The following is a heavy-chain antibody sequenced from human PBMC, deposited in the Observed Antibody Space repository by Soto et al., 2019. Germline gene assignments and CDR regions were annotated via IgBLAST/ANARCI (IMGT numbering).Heavy chain of an antibody. D-gene: IGHD2-15*01. CDR1: GGSISSSSYY. Sequence: SETLSLTCTVSGGSISSSSYYWGWIRQPPGKGLEGIGSIYYSGSTYYNPSLKSRVTISVDTSKNQFSLKLSSVTAADTAVYYCARQIRGLIGYCSGGSPSAFDIWGQGTMVTVSS. J-gene: IGHJ3*02. V-gene: IGHV4-39*01. CDR3: ARQIRGLIGYCSGGSPSAFDI. CDR2: IYYSGST.